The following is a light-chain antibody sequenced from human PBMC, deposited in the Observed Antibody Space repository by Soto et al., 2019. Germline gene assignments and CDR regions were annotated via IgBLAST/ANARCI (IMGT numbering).Light chain of an antibody. CDR2: GAS. V-gene: IGKV1-9*01. J-gene: IGKJ3*01. CDR1: QGIANF. Sequence: IQLTQSPSSLSASVGDRVTISCRASQGIANFLAWYQQKPGKAPKLLIYGASTLQSGVPSRFSGSGSGTDFTLTISSLQPEDFATYSCHQLNSFPIPFGPGTKVDIK. CDR3: HQLNSFPIP.